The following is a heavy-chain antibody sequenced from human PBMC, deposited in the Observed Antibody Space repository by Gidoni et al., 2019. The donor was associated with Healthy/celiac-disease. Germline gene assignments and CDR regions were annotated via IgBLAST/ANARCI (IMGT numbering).Heavy chain of an antibody. J-gene: IGHJ4*02. Sequence: QLQLQESGPGLVKPSETLSLTCPVSGVSISSSSYYWGWIRQPPGKGLEWIGSIYYSGSTYYNPALKSRVTISVDTSKNQFSLKLSSVTAADTAVYYCARHEVGVAVAVDYWGQGTLVTVSS. CDR1: GVSISSSSYY. D-gene: IGHD6-19*01. CDR3: ARHEVGVAVAVDY. V-gene: IGHV4-39*01. CDR2: IYYSGST.